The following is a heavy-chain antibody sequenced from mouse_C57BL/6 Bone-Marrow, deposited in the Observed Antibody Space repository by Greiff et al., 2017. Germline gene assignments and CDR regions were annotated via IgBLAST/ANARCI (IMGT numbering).Heavy chain of an antibody. Sequence: QVQLQQPGAELVMPGASVKLSCKASGYTFTSYWMHWVKQRPGQGLEWIGEIDPSDSYTNYNQKFKGKSTLTVDKSSSTAYMQLSSLTSEDSAVYYCAREGDSNYCAMDYWGQGTSVTVSS. D-gene: IGHD2-5*01. CDR3: AREGDSNYCAMDY. V-gene: IGHV1-69*01. CDR2: IDPSDSYT. J-gene: IGHJ4*01. CDR1: GYTFTSYW.